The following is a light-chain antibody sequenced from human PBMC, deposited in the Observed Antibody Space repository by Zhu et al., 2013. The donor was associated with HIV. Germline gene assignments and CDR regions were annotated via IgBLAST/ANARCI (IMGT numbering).Light chain of an antibody. CDR2: WAS. CDR3: QQYHHIPYS. J-gene: IGKJ2*01. V-gene: IGKV4-1*01. Sequence: DIVLTQSPDSMTLSLGERADIHCTSSQSLLSDIHNQQSLAWYQHKPGQPPKLLVSWASTRESGVPERFSGSVSGTTFTLSISRLHAEDVAVYFCQQYHHIPYSFGQGTKL. CDR1: QSLLSDIHNQQS.